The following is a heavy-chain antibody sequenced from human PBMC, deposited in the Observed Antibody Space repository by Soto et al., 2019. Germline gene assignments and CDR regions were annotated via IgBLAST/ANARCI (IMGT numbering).Heavy chain of an antibody. CDR3: ARDPGIAVAGPPVFYYGMDV. J-gene: IGHJ6*02. CDR2: ISGSGSTI. Sequence: EVQLLESGGGLVQPGGSLRLSCAASGFTFSSYAVSWVRQAPGKGPEWISSISGSGSTIYYADSVKGRFTISRDNSKNTLYLQMSSLRAEDTAVYYCARDPGIAVAGPPVFYYGMDVWGQGTTVTVSS. D-gene: IGHD6-19*01. V-gene: IGHV3-23*01. CDR1: GFTFSSYA.